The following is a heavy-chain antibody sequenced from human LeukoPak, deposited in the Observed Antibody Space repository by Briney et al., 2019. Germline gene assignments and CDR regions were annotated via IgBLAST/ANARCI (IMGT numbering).Heavy chain of an antibody. D-gene: IGHD1-1*01. CDR1: GFTFSNYG. CDR3: ANRLTGNFDY. V-gene: IGHV3-23*01. Sequence: GGSLRLSCAASGFTFSNYGMSWVRQAPGKGLEWVSAISGSAGSTYYADSVKGRFTISRDNSKNTLYLQMNSLRAEDTAVYYCANRLTGNFDYWGQGTLVTVSS. CDR2: ISGSAGST. J-gene: IGHJ4*02.